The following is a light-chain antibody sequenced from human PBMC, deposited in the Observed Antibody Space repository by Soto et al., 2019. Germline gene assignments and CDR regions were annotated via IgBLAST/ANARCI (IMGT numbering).Light chain of an antibody. V-gene: IGKV1-5*03. CDR2: EAS. J-gene: IGKJ2*01. Sequence: DIQMTQSPSTLSASVGDRVTITSRASQSISSWLAWYQQKPGAAPKLLIYEASTLESGVPSRFSGSRSGTEFTLTVSSLQPDDFATYYCQQYNDSFPFTFGQGTKLEI. CDR3: QQYNDSFPFT. CDR1: QSISSW.